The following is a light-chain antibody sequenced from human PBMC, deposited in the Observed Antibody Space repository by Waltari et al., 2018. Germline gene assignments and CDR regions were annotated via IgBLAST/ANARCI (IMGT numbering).Light chain of an antibody. Sequence: HSLLTQPPSVSGAPGQRVTISRTGSSSNLGASYYVHWYQQLPGTAPKLLIYGNSNRPSGVPDRFSGSKSGTSASLAITGLQAEDEADYYCQSYDSSLSGVVFGGGTKLTVL. CDR2: GNS. V-gene: IGLV1-40*01. CDR1: SSNLGASYY. CDR3: QSYDSSLSGVV. J-gene: IGLJ2*01.